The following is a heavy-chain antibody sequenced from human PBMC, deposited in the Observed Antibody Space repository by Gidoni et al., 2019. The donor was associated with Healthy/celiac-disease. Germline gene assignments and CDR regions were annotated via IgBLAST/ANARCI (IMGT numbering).Heavy chain of an antibody. CDR3: VTTVTKTGFDP. J-gene: IGHJ5*02. CDR2: T. V-gene: IGHV4-39*01. D-gene: IGHD4-4*01. Sequence: TYYNPSLKSRVTISVDTSKNQFSLKLSSVTAADTAVYYCVTTVTKTGFDPWGQGTLVTVSS.